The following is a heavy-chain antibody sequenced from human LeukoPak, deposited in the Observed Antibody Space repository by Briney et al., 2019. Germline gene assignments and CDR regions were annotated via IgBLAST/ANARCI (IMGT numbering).Heavy chain of an antibody. D-gene: IGHD2-15*01. CDR2: IVVGSGNT. Sequence: SVEVSCKASGFTFTSSAVQWVRQARGQRLEWIGWIVVGSGNTNYAQKFQERVTITRDMSTSTAYMELSSLRSEDTAVYYCALLYCSGGSCSFDYWGQGTLVTVSS. J-gene: IGHJ4*02. CDR3: ALLYCSGGSCSFDY. CDR1: GFTFTSSA. V-gene: IGHV1-58*01.